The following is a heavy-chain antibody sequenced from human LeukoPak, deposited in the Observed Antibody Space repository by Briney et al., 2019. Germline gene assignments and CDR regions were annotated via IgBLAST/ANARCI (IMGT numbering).Heavy chain of an antibody. D-gene: IGHD6-19*01. CDR2: INGSGGST. J-gene: IGHJ5*02. V-gene: IGHV3-23*01. CDR1: GFTFSSYA. CDR3: AKGYSSGWYLPGS. Sequence: GGSLRLSCAASGFTFSSYAMSWVRQAPGKGLEWVSAINGSGGSTYYADSVKGRFTISRDNSKNTLYLQMNSLRAEDTAVYYCAKGYSSGWYLPGSWGQGTLVTVSS.